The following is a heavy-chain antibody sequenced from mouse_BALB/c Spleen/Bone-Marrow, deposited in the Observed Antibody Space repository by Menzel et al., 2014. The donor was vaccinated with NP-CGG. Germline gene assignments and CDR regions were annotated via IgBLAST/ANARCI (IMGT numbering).Heavy chain of an antibody. Sequence: QVQLQQPGPDLVRPGSSVKMSCKASDYTFTTYWMHWVKQRPGQGLEWIGMIDPSTSETRLDQKFKDKATLIVDKSSNTAYMQLSSLTSEDSAVYYCARRTLAMDYWGQATSVTVSS. CDR1: DYTFTTYW. V-gene: IGHV1-52*01. CDR2: IDPSTSET. J-gene: IGHJ4*01. CDR3: ARRTLAMDY.